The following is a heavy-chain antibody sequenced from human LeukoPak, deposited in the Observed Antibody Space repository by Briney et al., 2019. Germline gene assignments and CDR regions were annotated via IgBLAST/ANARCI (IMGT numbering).Heavy chain of an antibody. CDR3: AKKPPRDSCSSRCYKGWFDP. Sequence: PSETLSLTCTVSGGSISCSDSYWGWIRQPPGKGLEWIGSMYYSGSTYYNPSLKSRVTISVDTSKNQFSLKLNSVTAADTAVYYLAKKPPRDSCSSRCYKGWFDPWGQGTLVTVSS. CDR2: MYYSGST. J-gene: IGHJ5*02. V-gene: IGHV4-39*01. CDR1: GGSISCSDSY. D-gene: IGHD2-2*01.